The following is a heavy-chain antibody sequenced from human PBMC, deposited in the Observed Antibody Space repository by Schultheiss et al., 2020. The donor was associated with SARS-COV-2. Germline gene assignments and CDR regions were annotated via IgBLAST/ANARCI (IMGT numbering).Heavy chain of an antibody. V-gene: IGHV3-30*01. CDR2: ISYDGSNK. CDR3: ARDVSEEWFGEFLA. J-gene: IGHJ5*02. Sequence: GESLKISCAASGFTFSSYAMHWVRQAPGKGLEWVAVISYDGSNKYYADSVKGRFTISRDNSKNTLYLQMNSLRAEDTAVYYCARDVSEEWFGEFLAWGQGTLVTVSS. CDR1: GFTFSSYA. D-gene: IGHD3-10*01.